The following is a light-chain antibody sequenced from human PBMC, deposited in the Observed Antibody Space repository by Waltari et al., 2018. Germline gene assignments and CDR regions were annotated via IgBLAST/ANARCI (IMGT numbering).Light chain of an antibody. V-gene: IGKV1-6*01. CDR1: QNIYSN. CDR2: AAS. CDR3: QHYYDKPLT. Sequence: IQMTQSPSALSASVGDRVTISCRASQNIYSNLAWYQQKPGKAPNLLIYAASSLQSGIPSRFSGSGSGTDFTLTISSLQPEDSAAYYCQHYYDKPLTFGGGTKVEIK. J-gene: IGKJ4*01.